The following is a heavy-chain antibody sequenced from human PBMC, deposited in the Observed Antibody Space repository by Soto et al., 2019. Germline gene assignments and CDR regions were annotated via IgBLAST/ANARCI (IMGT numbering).Heavy chain of an antibody. CDR3: ARGGGYDSFDF. D-gene: IGHD3-22*01. V-gene: IGHV4-30-2*06. CDR2: IGHPETI. Sequence: ILSLTRTDSGVPVTSGGYYLSWIRQSPEKSVEWLGYIGHPETIYYNPSLKSRLSLSRDRTMNQFSLTLSSMTAADKTVYYCARGGGYDSFDFWGQGIQVTVSS. J-gene: IGHJ4*02. CDR1: GVPVTSGGYY.